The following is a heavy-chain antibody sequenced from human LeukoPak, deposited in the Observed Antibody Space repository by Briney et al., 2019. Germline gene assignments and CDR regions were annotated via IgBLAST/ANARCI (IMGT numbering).Heavy chain of an antibody. CDR2: FDPEHGET. D-gene: IGHD3-9*01. CDR1: GYTLTELS. V-gene: IGHV1-24*01. CDR3: ARFAPDYDILTGYYFYYYYYYMDV. Sequence: ASVKVSCKVSGYTLTELSMHWVRQAPGKGLEWMGGFDPEHGETIYAQKFQGRVTMTEDTSTDTAYMELSSLRSDDTAVYYCARFAPDYDILTGYYFYYYYYYMDVWGKGTTVTISS. J-gene: IGHJ6*03.